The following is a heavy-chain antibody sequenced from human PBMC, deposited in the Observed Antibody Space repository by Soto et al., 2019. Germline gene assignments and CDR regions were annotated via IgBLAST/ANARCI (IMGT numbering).Heavy chain of an antibody. V-gene: IGHV4-39*02. CDR1: GDSISSSYYY. CDR3: ARYCTGNSCYGGAAMTGDYFDY. Sequence: QLQLQESGPGLVKPSETLSLTCTVSGDSISSSYYYWAWLRQPPGKGLEWIGSLHYSGSSHYNPSGKSRVTMSVDTSKNHLSLWLSSVTAADTAVYYCARYCTGNSCYGGAAMTGDYFDYWGQGTLVTVSS. CDR2: LHYSGSS. D-gene: IGHD2-8*02. J-gene: IGHJ4*02.